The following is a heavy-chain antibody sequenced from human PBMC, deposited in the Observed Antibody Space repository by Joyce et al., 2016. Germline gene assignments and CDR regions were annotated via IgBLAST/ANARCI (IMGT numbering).Heavy chain of an antibody. Sequence: QVQLQQWGAGLLKPSETLSLTCAVSGGPFRGCFWTWVRQPPGKGLEWIGDINNSGVTNYNPSLKTRVTCSVDTSKNQFSLKLTSLSAADTAVYYCARSQWLAPLMYWGQGTPVTVSS. CDR1: GGPFRGCF. J-gene: IGHJ4*02. V-gene: IGHV4-34*01. CDR3: ARSQWLAPLMY. D-gene: IGHD6-19*01. CDR2: INNSGVT.